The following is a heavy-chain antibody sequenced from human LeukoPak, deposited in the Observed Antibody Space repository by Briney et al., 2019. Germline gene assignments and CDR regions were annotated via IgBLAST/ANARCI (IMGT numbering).Heavy chain of an antibody. CDR3: ARHEFGVAGDLDY. J-gene: IGHJ4*02. CDR2: IYPGDSDT. CDR1: GYSFTSYW. D-gene: IGHD6-19*01. V-gene: IGHV5-51*01. Sequence: GESLQISCQGSGYSFTSYWIGWVRQMPGKGLEWMGIIYPGDSDTRYSPSFQGQVTISADKSISTAYLQWSSLKASDTAMYYCARHEFGVAGDLDYWGQGTLVTVSS.